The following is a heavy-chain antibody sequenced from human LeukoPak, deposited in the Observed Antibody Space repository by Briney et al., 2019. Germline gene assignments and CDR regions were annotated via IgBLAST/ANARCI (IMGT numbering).Heavy chain of an antibody. V-gene: IGHV1-46*01. CDR3: ARALSAYYYDSSGLDH. J-gene: IGHJ4*02. D-gene: IGHD3-22*01. CDR1: GYTFTSYY. Sequence: VASVKVSCKASGYTFTSYYMHWVRQAPGQGLEWTGIINPSGGSTSYAQKFQGRVTMTRDMSTSTVYMELSSLRSEDTAVYYCARALSAYYYDSSGLDHWGQGTLVTVSS. CDR2: INPSGGST.